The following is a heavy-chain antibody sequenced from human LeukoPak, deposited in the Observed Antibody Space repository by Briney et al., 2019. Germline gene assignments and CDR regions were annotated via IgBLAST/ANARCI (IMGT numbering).Heavy chain of an antibody. CDR1: GYTFTSYG. J-gene: IGHJ4*02. CDR2: ISAYNGNT. V-gene: IGHV1-18*01. Sequence: ASAKVSCKASGYTFTSYGISWVRQAPGQGLEWMGWISAYNGNTNYAQKLQGRVTMTTDTSTSTAYMELRSLRSDDTAVYYCARDLDCSGGSCYSEGAVDYWGQGTLVTVSS. D-gene: IGHD2-15*01. CDR3: ARDLDCSGGSCYSEGAVDY.